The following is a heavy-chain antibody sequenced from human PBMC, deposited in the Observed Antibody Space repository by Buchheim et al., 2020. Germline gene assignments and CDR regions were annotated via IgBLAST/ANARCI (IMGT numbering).Heavy chain of an antibody. V-gene: IGHV4-34*01. CDR2: INHSGST. Sequence: QVQLQQWGAGLLKPSETLSLTCAVYGGSFSGYYWSWIRQPPGKGLEWIGEINHSGSTNYNPSLKSRVTISVDTSKNQFSLKLGSVTAADTAVYYCAREKGDDYVWGSYRRNWFDPWGQGTL. CDR1: GGSFSGYY. CDR3: AREKGDDYVWGSYRRNWFDP. D-gene: IGHD3-16*02. J-gene: IGHJ5*02.